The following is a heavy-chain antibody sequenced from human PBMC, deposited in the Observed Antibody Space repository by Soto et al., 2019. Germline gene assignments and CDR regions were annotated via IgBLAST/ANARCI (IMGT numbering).Heavy chain of an antibody. CDR1: GGSFSGYY. CDR2: INHSGST. J-gene: IGHJ6*02. V-gene: IGHV4-34*01. CDR3: ARDKIFRGYNSRYYYYYGMDV. Sequence: SETLSLTCAVYGGSFSGYYWSWIRQPPGKRLEWIGEINHSGSTNYNPALKSRVTISVDTSKNQFSLKLSSVTAADTAVYYCARDKIFRGYNSRYYYYYGMDVWGQGTTVTVSS. D-gene: IGHD1-1*01.